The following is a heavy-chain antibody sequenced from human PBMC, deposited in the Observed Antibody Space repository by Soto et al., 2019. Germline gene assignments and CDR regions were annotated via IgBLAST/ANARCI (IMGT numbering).Heavy chain of an antibody. CDR2: IYHSGNT. J-gene: IGHJ5*02. Sequence: QVQLQESGPGLVKPSGTLSLTCAVSGDSIRSTNWWSWIRQPPGKGLEWIGEIYHSGNTNYNPSLTSRVILSVDKSKIKFFLKVNYVTVADTAVYYCARGERQQQRDTWGRGILVTVSS. V-gene: IGHV4-4*02. CDR3: ARGERQQQRDT. CDR1: GDSIRSTNW. D-gene: IGHD6-13*01.